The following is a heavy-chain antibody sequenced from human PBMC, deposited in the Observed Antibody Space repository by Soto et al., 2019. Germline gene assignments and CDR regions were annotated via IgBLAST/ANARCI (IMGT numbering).Heavy chain of an antibody. CDR3: ARVPPLDYDYVWGVGDDAFDI. J-gene: IGHJ3*02. Sequence: ASVKVSCKASGYTFTGYYMHWVRQAPGQGLEWMGWINPNSGGTNYAQKFQGRVTMTRDTSISTAYMELSRLRSDDTAVYYCARVPPLDYDYVWGVGDDAFDIWGQGTMVTVSS. V-gene: IGHV1-2*02. CDR1: GYTFTGYY. D-gene: IGHD3-16*01. CDR2: INPNSGGT.